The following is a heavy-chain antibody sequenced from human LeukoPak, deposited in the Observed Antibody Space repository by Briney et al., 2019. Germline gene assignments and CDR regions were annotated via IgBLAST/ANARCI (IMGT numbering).Heavy chain of an antibody. Sequence: ASVKVSCKASGYIFTSYGISWVRQAPGQGLEWMGWISAYNGNTNYAQKLQGRVTMTTDTSTSTAYMELRSLRSDDTAVYYCARVGTYTYGDYYFDYWGQGTLVTVSS. CDR1: GYIFTSYG. D-gene: IGHD4-17*01. J-gene: IGHJ4*02. V-gene: IGHV1-18*01. CDR3: ARVGTYTYGDYYFDY. CDR2: ISAYNGNT.